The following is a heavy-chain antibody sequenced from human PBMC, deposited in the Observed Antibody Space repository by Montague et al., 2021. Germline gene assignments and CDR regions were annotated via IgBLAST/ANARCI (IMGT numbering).Heavy chain of an antibody. CDR2: IVGNGDNT. V-gene: IGHV3-23*01. D-gene: IGHD6-19*01. CDR3: AKRDSSGLHYFDY. J-gene: IGHJ4*02. CDR1: GFTFSSYA. Sequence: SLRLSCAASGFTFSSYAMTWVRQAPGKGLEWVSLIVGNGDNTFYADSVKGRFTISRDNSKNTLYLQMNGLRADDTAAYYCAKRDSSGLHYFDYWGQGTLVTVSS.